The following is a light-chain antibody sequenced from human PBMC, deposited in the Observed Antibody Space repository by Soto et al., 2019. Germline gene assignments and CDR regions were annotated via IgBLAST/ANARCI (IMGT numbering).Light chain of an antibody. CDR1: SSDVGGYNY. V-gene: IGLV2-14*01. CDR2: DVS. CDR3: SSYTSSSTYV. Sequence: ALTQPASVSGSPGQSITISCTGTSSDVGGYNYVSWYQQHPGKAPKLMIYDVSDRPSGVSNRFSGSKSGNTASLTISGLQAEDEADYYCSSYTSSSTYVFGTGTKLTVL. J-gene: IGLJ1*01.